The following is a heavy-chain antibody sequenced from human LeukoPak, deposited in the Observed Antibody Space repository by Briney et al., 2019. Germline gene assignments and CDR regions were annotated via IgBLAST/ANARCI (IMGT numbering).Heavy chain of an antibody. CDR3: ARDSGSSWTSFDY. Sequence: ASVEVSCKASGYTFTGYYMHWVRQAPGQGLEWMGWINPNSGGTNYAQKFQGRVTMTRDTSISTAYMELSRLSSDDTAVYYCARDSGSSWTSFDYWGQGTLVTVSS. CDR1: GYTFTGYY. CDR2: INPNSGGT. V-gene: IGHV1-2*02. J-gene: IGHJ4*02. D-gene: IGHD6-13*01.